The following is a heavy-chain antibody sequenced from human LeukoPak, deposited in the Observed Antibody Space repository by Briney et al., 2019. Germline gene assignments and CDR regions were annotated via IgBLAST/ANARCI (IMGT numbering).Heavy chain of an antibody. D-gene: IGHD3-22*01. Sequence: PSETLSLTCTVSGGSISSYYWSWIRQPPGKGLEWIGSIYHSGSTYYNPSLKSRVTISVDTSKNQFSLKLSSVTAADTAVYYCARDRNYYDSSGYYSDAFDIWGQGTMVTVSS. J-gene: IGHJ3*02. V-gene: IGHV4-38-2*02. CDR2: IYHSGST. CDR3: ARDRNYYDSSGYYSDAFDI. CDR1: GGSISSYY.